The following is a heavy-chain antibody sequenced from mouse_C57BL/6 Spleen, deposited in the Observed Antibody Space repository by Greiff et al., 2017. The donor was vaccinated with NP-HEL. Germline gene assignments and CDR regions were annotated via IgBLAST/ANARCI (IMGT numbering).Heavy chain of an antibody. D-gene: IGHD2-5*01. J-gene: IGHJ2*01. CDR1: GYTFTSYW. V-gene: IGHV1-64*01. CDR3: AIPAYYSKGNFDY. CDR2: IHPNSGST. Sequence: QVQLQQPGAELVKPGASVKLSCKASGYTFTSYWMHWVKQRPGQGLEWIGMIHPNSGSTNYNEKFKSKATLTVDKSSSTAYMQLSSLTSEDSAVYYCAIPAYYSKGNFDYWGQGTTLTVSS.